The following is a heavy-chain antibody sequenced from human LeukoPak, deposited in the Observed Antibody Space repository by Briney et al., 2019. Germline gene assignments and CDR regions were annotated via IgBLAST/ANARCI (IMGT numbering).Heavy chain of an antibody. J-gene: IGHJ4*02. CDR2: IRYDGSNK. CDR3: AKDYYAALDY. CDR1: GFTFSSYG. V-gene: IGHV3-30*02. Sequence: PGGSLRLSCAAPGFTFSSYGMHWVRQAPGKGLEWVAFIRYDGSNKYYADSVKGRFTISRDNSKNTLYLQMNSLRAEDTAVYYCAKDYYAALDYWGQGTLVTVSS. D-gene: IGHD3-22*01.